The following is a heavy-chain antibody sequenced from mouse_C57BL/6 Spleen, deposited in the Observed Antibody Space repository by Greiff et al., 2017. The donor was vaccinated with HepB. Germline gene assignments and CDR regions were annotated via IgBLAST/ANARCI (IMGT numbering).Heavy chain of an antibody. J-gene: IGHJ2*01. V-gene: IGHV1-64*01. D-gene: IGHD1-1*01. Sequence: VQLQQPGAELVKPGASVKLSCKASGYTFTSYWMHWVKQRPGQGLEWIGMIHPNSGSTNYNEKFKSKATLTVDKSSSTAYMQLSSLTSEDSAVYYCARPGLLRYYDYWGQGTTLTVAS. CDR1: GYTFTSYW. CDR2: IHPNSGST. CDR3: ARPGLLRYYDY.